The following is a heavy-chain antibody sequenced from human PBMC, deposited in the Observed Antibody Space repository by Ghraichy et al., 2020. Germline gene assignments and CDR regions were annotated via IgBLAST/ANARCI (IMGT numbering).Heavy chain of an antibody. CDR3: ARIKQRELLDN. D-gene: IGHD3-10*01. J-gene: IGHJ4*02. Sequence: GGSLRLSCAASGFTFSSYWMNWVRQAPGKGLVWVSRINGDGSGTNYADSVKGRFTISRDNAKNTLYLQMSSLRAEDTAVYYCARIKQRELLDNWGQGTLVTVSS. CDR2: INGDGSGT. CDR1: GFTFSSYW. V-gene: IGHV3-74*01.